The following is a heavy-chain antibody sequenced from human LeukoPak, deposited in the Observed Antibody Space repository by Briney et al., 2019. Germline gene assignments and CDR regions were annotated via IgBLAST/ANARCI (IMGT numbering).Heavy chain of an antibody. CDR1: GFTFSSYG. CDR3: AKDRVSGGTYWFDP. V-gene: IGHV3-30*18. J-gene: IGHJ5*02. D-gene: IGHD3-10*01. CDR2: ISYDGSNK. Sequence: PGGSLRLSCAASGFTFSSYGMHWVRQAPGKGLEWVAVISYDGSNKYYADSVKGRFTISRDNSKNTLYLQMNSLRAEDTAVYYCAKDRVSGGTYWFDPWGQGTLVTVSS.